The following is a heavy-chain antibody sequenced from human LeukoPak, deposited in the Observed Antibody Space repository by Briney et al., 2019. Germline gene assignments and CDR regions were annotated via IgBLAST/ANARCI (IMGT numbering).Heavy chain of an antibody. CDR3: ACPELKSNGGVMNDY. CDR1: GFTVSSKY. CDR2: IYSGGGT. Sequence: GGSLRLSCAASGFTVSSKYMSWVRQAPGRGLEWVSVIYSGGGTSYADSVTGRFTISRDTSKNTLYLQMNSLRADDTAVYYCACPELKSNGGVMNDYGGGGTLVTVPS. V-gene: IGHV3-66*01. D-gene: IGHD3-16*01. J-gene: IGHJ4*02.